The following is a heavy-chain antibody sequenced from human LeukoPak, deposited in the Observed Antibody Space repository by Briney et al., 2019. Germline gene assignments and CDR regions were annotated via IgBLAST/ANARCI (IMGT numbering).Heavy chain of an antibody. CDR3: AKDGFDY. Sequence: GGSLRLSCTASGFTFNRYTMNWVRQAPGKGLEWVSGISGRSDRTYYADSVKGRFTTSRDNSKNTLYLQMNSLTAEDTAVYYCAKDGFDYWGQGTLVTVSS. V-gene: IGHV3-23*01. CDR1: GFTFNRYT. CDR2: ISGRSDRT. J-gene: IGHJ4*02.